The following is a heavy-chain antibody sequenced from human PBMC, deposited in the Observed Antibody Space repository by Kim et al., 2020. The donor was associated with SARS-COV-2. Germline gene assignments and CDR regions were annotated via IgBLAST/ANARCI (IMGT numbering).Heavy chain of an antibody. V-gene: IGHV3-15*01. D-gene: IGHD3-10*01. J-gene: IGHJ5*02. CDR1: GFTFSNAW. Sequence: GGSLRLSCAASGFTFSNAWMSWVRQAPGKGLEWVGRIKSKTDGGTTDYAAPVKGRFTISRDDSKNTLYLQMNSLKTEDTAVYYCTTSPFGPGMWFDPWGQGTLVTVSS. CDR3: TTSPFGPGMWFDP. CDR2: IKSKTDGGTT.